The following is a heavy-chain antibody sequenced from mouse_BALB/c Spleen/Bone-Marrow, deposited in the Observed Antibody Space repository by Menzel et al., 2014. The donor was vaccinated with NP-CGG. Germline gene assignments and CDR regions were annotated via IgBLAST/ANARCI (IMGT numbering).Heavy chain of an antibody. CDR1: GFSLTGYG. CDR3: AREGPYGNYAMDY. J-gene: IGHJ4*01. V-gene: IGHV2-6-7*01. CDR2: IWSDGST. Sequence: QVQLQQSGPGLVAPSQSLSITCTVSGFSLTGYGVNWVRQPPGKGLEWLGMIWSDGSTDYNSALKSRLSISKDNSKSQVFLKMNRLQTDDTARYYCAREGPYGNYAMDYWGQGTSVTVSS. D-gene: IGHD2-10*02.